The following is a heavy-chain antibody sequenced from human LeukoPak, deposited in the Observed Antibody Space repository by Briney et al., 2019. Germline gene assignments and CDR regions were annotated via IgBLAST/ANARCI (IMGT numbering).Heavy chain of an antibody. D-gene: IGHD2/OR15-2a*01. J-gene: IGHJ4*02. CDR2: IIPIFGTA. CDR3: ARSTTSADD. V-gene: IGHV1-69*05. CDR1: GGTLSSYS. Sequence: ASVKVSCKASGGTLSSYSISWVRQAPGQGLEWMGGIIPIFGTANYAQKFQGRVTITTDKSTSTAYMELSSLRSEDTGAYYCARSTTSADDWGQGTLVTVSS.